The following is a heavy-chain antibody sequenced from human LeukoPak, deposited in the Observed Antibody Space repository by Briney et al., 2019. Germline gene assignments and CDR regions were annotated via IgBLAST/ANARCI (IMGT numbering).Heavy chain of an antibody. Sequence: PGSSQELSCAASGFIFSDYGIHWVRQAPGRGLEWVAVIWYDGSKKYYADSVKGRFTISRENSRNVVYLQMNSLRAEDTAVYYCARDGLRTDVAFDNWGQGTLATVSS. CDR1: GFIFSDYG. D-gene: IGHD1-1*01. CDR2: IWYDGSKK. J-gene: IGHJ4*02. V-gene: IGHV3-33*01. CDR3: ARDGLRTDVAFDN.